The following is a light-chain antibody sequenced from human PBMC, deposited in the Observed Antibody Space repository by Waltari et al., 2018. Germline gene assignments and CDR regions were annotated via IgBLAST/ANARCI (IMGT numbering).Light chain of an antibody. CDR2: AVN. V-gene: IGLV2-14*03. Sequence: QSALTQPASVSGSPGQSITISCTGTSSDVGVHNYVSWYQQHPGKAPKLMIYAVNKRHSGVSDRFSGSRSGNTASLTISGLQAEDEADYYCSSYTTSNTWVFGGGTKLTVL. CDR3: SSYTTSNTWV. J-gene: IGLJ3*02. CDR1: SSDVGVHNY.